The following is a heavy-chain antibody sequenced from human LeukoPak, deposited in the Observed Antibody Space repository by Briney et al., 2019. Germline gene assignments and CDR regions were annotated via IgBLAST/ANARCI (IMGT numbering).Heavy chain of an antibody. CDR1: GFTFSAFW. CDR3: AKYYYSSVIYDAVDL. J-gene: IGHJ3*01. V-gene: IGHV3-74*01. Sequence: PGGSLRLSCAASGFTFSAFWMHWVRQAPGKGRVWVSRINSDGSSTTYADSVKGRFTVSRDNAKNTLYLQMDSLSAEDTAVYYCAKYYYSSVIYDAVDLWGQGTMVTVSS. CDR2: INSDGSST. D-gene: IGHD3-22*01.